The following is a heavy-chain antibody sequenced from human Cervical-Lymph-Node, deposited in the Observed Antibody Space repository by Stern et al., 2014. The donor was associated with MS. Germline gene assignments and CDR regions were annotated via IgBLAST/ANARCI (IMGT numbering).Heavy chain of an antibody. Sequence: QVQLVQSGAEVKKPGASVKVSCKAAGYSFNGNYIHWLRQAPGQGLEWMGRTNPNSGDSNYALKFQGRVTMTRDTSISTAYMNLNRLGIDDTAVYYCARERGRAGPAMADYWGQGTLVTVSS. D-gene: IGHD5-18*01. CDR3: ARERGRAGPAMADY. CDR2: TNPNSGDS. CDR1: GYSFNGNY. J-gene: IGHJ4*02. V-gene: IGHV1-2*06.